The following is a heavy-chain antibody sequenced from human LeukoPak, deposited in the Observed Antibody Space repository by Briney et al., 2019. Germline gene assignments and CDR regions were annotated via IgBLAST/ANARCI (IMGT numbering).Heavy chain of an antibody. CDR2: ISSSGSSI. J-gene: IGHJ6*03. Sequence: GGSLRLSCAASGFTFSDYYMNWIRQAPGKGLEWVSYISSSGSSIYYADSVKGRFTSSRDNAKNSLYLQMNSLRAEDTAVYYCARVPRSYYYYYYMDVWGKGTTVTVSS. CDR1: GFTFSDYY. CDR3: ARVPRSYYYYYYMDV. V-gene: IGHV3-11*04.